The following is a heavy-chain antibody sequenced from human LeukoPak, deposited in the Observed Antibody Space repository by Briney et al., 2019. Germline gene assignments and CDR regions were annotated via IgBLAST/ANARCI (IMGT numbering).Heavy chain of an antibody. CDR1: GFTFSNYW. D-gene: IGHD6-13*01. CDR2: INLDGSEK. CDR3: ARDSEKSSSFAFDI. J-gene: IGHJ3*02. Sequence: PGGSLRLSCAASGFTFSNYWMAWVRQAPGKGLEWVANINLDGSEKDYVDSLKGRCTISRDDAKNSLYLQVNTLRAEDTAVYYCARDSEKSSSFAFDIWGQGTVVTVSS. V-gene: IGHV3-7*01.